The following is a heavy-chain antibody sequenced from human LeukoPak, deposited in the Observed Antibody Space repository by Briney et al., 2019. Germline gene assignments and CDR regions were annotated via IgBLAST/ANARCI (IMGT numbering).Heavy chain of an antibody. V-gene: IGHV3-30*18. CDR1: GFTFSTYG. CDR3: AKDRSKKISGGVASRAQYYFDY. Sequence: GRSLRLSCAASGFTFSTYGMHWVRQAPGKGLQWVAVISYDGTYKYYADSVKGRFTNSRDNSKNTLYLQMNSLRGQDTAVYYCAKDRSKKISGGVASRAQYYFDYWGQGTLVTVSS. CDR2: ISYDGTYK. D-gene: IGHD3-3*01. J-gene: IGHJ4*02.